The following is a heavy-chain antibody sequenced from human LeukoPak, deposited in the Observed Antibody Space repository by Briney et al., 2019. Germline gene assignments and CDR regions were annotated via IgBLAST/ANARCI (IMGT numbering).Heavy chain of an antibody. CDR2: ISWNSDTL. CDR1: GFTFDDYA. Sequence: GGSLRLSCATSGFTFDDYAMPWVRQAPGKGLEWVARISWNSDTLAYADSVLGRFTISRDNARNSLFLRMDSLKTEDTAVYFCARNRNLGGVTWFYFDYWGPGTLVTVSS. D-gene: IGHD1-14*01. J-gene: IGHJ4*02. V-gene: IGHV3-9*01. CDR3: ARNRNLGGVTWFYFDY.